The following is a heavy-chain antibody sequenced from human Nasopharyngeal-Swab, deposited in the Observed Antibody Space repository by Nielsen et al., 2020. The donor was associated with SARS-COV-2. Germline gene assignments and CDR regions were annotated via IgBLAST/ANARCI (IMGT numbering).Heavy chain of an antibody. CDR2: ISGADDST. V-gene: IGHV3-23*01. CDR3: AKDRDSGDDSGEYYHYYGMDV. J-gene: IGHJ6*02. D-gene: IGHD5-12*01. Sequence: GGSLILSCSASGFIFKNYAMNWVRQSPGRGLEWVSAISGADDSTKYADSVKGRFTTSRDNSKNTLDLQMNSLRAEDTAMYYCAKDRDSGDDSGEYYHYYGMDVWGQGTSVTVS. CDR1: GFIFKNYA.